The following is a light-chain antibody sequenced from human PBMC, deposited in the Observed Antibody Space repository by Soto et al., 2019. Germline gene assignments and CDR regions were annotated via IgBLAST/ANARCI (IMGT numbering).Light chain of an antibody. Sequence: QSVLTQPASVSGSPGQSITISCTGTSSDVGCYNYVSWYQHHPGKAPKLIIYDVSNRPSGVSIRFSGSKSDNTASLTISGLQPEDEADYHCSSYTTSNTRQIVFGTGTKLTVL. CDR3: SSYTTSNTRQIV. CDR2: DVS. J-gene: IGLJ1*01. V-gene: IGLV2-14*03. CDR1: SSDVGCYNY.